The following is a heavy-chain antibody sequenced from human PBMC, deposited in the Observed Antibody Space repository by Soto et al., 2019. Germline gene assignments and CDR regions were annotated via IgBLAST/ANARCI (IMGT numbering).Heavy chain of an antibody. CDR3: ARGLDILVVPANYGMDV. Sequence: QMQLVESGGGVVQPGRSLRLSCAASEFTFSSYGMHWVRQAPGKGLEWVAVIWYDGSNKYYADSVKGRFTISRDNSKNTLYLQMNSLRAEDTAVYYCARGLDILVVPANYGMDVWGQVTTVTVSS. CDR1: EFTFSSYG. CDR2: IWYDGSNK. D-gene: IGHD2-2*03. J-gene: IGHJ6*02. V-gene: IGHV3-33*01.